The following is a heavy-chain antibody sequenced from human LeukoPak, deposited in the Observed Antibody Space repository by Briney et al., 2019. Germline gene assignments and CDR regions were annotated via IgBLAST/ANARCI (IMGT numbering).Heavy chain of an antibody. D-gene: IGHD3-16*01. CDR3: ARDGVTSFDY. Sequence: GGSLRLSCAASGFTFSSYSMNWVRQAPGKGLEWVSSISSSSSYIYYADSVKGRFTISRDNSKNTLYLQMNSLRAEDTAVYYCARDGVTSFDYWGQGTLVTVSS. CDR2: ISSSSSYI. CDR1: GFTFSSYS. J-gene: IGHJ4*02. V-gene: IGHV3-21*01.